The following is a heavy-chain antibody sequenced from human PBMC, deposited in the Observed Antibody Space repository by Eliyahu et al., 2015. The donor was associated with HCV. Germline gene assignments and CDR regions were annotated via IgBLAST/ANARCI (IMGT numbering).Heavy chain of an antibody. CDR2: IYYTGSS. Sequence: QVQLQESXPGLVXPSQTLSLTCIVSXGSXSSTGYYXNWIRQHPGEGLEWIGYIYYTGSSHYNPSLKSRVTMSVDTSKNQISLKLNSVTAADTAVYYCASMVTVTKFDYWGQGLLVTVSS. J-gene: IGHJ4*02. V-gene: IGHV4-31*03. CDR1: XGSXSSTGYY. CDR3: ASMVTVTKFDY. D-gene: IGHD4-17*01.